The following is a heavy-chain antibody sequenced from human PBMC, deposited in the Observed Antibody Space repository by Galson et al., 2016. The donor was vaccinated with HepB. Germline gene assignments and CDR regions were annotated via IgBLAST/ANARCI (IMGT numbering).Heavy chain of an antibody. V-gene: IGHV3-49*03. J-gene: IGHJ6*02. CDR1: GFTFGDSA. CDR3: ARGAGQRVLRYYHGMDV. Sequence: SLRLSCAASGFTFGDSALSWFRQAPGKGLAWVGFIRSKTYGVTSEYAASVNGRFTLPRDDSKSIAYLQMNSLRAEDTAVYFWARGAGQRVLRYYHGMDVWGQGTTVTVSS. CDR2: IRSKTYGVTS. D-gene: IGHD4/OR15-4a*01.